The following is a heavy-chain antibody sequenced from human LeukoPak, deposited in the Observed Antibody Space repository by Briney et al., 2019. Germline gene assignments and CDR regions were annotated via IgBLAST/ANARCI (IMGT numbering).Heavy chain of an antibody. CDR3: ARENWGFWYFDL. D-gene: IGHD7-27*01. J-gene: IGHJ2*01. V-gene: IGHV1-46*01. CDR2: INPSGGST. Sequence: ASVKVSCKASGYTFTSYYMHWVRQAPGQGLEWMGIINPSGGSTSYAQKFQGRVTMTRDMSTSTVYMGLSSLRSEDTAVYYCARENWGFWYFDLWGRGTLVTVSS. CDR1: GYTFTSYY.